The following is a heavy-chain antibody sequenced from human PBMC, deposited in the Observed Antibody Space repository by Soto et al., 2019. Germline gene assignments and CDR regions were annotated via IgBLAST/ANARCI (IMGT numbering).Heavy chain of an antibody. CDR3: ARERXAGAYCSSTSCYTGEGY. J-gene: IGHJ4*02. Sequence: APVKVSCKASGYTFTSYGISWVRQAPGQGLEWMGWISAYNGNTNYAQKLQGRVTMTTDTSTSTAYMELRSLRSDDTAVYYCARERXAGAYCSSTSCYTGEGYWGQGTLVTVSS. CDR1: GYTFTSYG. D-gene: IGHD2-2*02. CDR2: ISAYNGNT. V-gene: IGHV1-18*04.